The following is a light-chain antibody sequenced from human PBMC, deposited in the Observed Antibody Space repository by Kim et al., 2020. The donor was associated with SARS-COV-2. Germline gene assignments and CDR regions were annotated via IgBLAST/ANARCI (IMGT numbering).Light chain of an antibody. CDR2: DSA. CDR3: QHYRGT. J-gene: IGKJ2*02. V-gene: IGKV1-5*01. Sequence: STLSASVGDRVTIACRDSQTNGIWLAWYQLEPGKAPKLRIYDSASLAGGVPSRFSGSVSVTEVALSISSLQHDDFAPYYCQHYRGTFGQGTKLEI. CDR1: QTNGIW.